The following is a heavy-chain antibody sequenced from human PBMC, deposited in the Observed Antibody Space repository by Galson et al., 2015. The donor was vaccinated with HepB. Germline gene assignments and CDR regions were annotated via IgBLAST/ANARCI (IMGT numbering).Heavy chain of an antibody. J-gene: IGHJ6*03. CDR1: GFTFSSYG. CDR2: ISYDGSNK. V-gene: IGHV3-30*18. CDR3: AKDYYDFWSGYYDYYYYYYIDV. Sequence: SLRLSCAASGFTFSSYGMHWVRQAPGKGLEWVAVISYDGSNKYYADSVKGRFTISRDNSKNTLYLQMNSLRAEDTAVYYCAKDYYDFWSGYYDYYYYYYIDVWGKGTTVTVSS. D-gene: IGHD3-3*01.